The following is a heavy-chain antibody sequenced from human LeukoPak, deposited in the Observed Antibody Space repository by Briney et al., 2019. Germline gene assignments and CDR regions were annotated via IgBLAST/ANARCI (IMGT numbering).Heavy chain of an antibody. D-gene: IGHD3-3*01. CDR3: ARGLRFLEWLPFDY. Sequence: GGSLRLSCAASGFTFSSYSMNWVRQAPGKGLEWVSSISISSSYIYYADSVKGRFTISRDNAKNSLYLQMNSLRAEDTAVYYCARGLRFLEWLPFDYWGQGTLVTVSS. CDR2: ISISSSYI. J-gene: IGHJ4*02. CDR1: GFTFSSYS. V-gene: IGHV3-21*01.